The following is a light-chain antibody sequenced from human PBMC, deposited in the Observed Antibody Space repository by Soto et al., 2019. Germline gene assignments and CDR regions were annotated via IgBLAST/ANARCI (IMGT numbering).Light chain of an antibody. CDR1: QSVSRY. V-gene: IGKV3-11*01. Sequence: EIVLTQSPATLSLSPGERATLSCRASQSVSRYLAWYQQKPGQAPRLLIYDASNRATGIPARFSGSGSGTDFPLTIRSLEPEDLGVYSCQQRSDWPSTFGGGTKVQIK. CDR3: QQRSDWPST. J-gene: IGKJ4*01. CDR2: DAS.